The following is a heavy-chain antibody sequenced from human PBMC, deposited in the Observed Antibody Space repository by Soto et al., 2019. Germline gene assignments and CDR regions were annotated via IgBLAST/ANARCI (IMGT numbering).Heavy chain of an antibody. Sequence: GGSLRLSCAASGFIFSSYWMHWVRQAPGKGLVWVSRLHSDGSTTSYADSVKGRFTISRDNAKNTLYLQMNSLRAEDTAVYYCARELPTAIRGGHYYSYGMDVWGQGTSVTVSS. CDR3: ARELPTAIRGGHYYSYGMDV. V-gene: IGHV3-74*01. D-gene: IGHD2-2*02. CDR1: GFIFSSYW. J-gene: IGHJ6*02. CDR2: LHSDGSTT.